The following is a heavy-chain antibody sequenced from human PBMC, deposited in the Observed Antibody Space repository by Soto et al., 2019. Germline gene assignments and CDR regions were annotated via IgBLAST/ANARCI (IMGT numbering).Heavy chain of an antibody. Sequence: GGSLRLSCAASGFTFDDYAMHWVRQAPGKGLKWVSGISWNSGSIGYADSVKGRFTISRDNAKNSLYLQMNSLRAEDTALYYCAKGGRKYCSGGSCSGFDYWGQGTLVTVSS. CDR3: AKGGRKYCSGGSCSGFDY. V-gene: IGHV3-9*01. J-gene: IGHJ4*02. CDR2: ISWNSGSI. D-gene: IGHD2-15*01. CDR1: GFTFDDYA.